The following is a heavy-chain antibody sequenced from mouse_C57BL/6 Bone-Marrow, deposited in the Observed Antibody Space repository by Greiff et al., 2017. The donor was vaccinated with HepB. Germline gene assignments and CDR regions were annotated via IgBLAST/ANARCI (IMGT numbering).Heavy chain of an antibody. CDR1: GYAFSSSW. V-gene: IGHV1-82*01. J-gene: IGHJ2*01. CDR3: ANYGPHGDY. D-gene: IGHD1-1*02. CDR2: IYPGDGDT. Sequence: VHLVESGPELVKPGASVKISCKASGYAFSSSWMNWVKQRPGKGLEWIGRIYPGDGDTNYNGKFKGKATLTADKSSSTAYMQLSSLTSEDSAVYFCANYGPHGDYWGQGTTLTVSS.